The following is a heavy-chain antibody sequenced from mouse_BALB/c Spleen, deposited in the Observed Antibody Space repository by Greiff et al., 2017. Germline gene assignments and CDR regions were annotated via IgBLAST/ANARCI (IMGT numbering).Heavy chain of an antibody. D-gene: IGHD2-14*01. CDR2: IWTGGGT. Sequence: QVQLKESGPGLVAPSQSLSITCTVSGFSLTSYDISWIRQPPGKGLEWLGVIWTGGGTNYNSAFMSRLSISKDNSKSQVFLKMNSLQTDDTAIYYCVSHRDGYAMDYWGQGTSVTVSS. CDR1: GFSLTSYD. V-gene: IGHV2-9-2*01. CDR3: VSHRDGYAMDY. J-gene: IGHJ4*01.